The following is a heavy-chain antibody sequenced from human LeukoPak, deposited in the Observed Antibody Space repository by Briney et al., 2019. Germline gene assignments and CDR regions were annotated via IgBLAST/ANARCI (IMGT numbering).Heavy chain of an antibody. J-gene: IGHJ4*02. D-gene: IGHD1-1*01. CDR2: IYHNGST. CDR1: GGSISSGGYS. V-gene: IGHV4-30-2*01. Sequence: PSQTLSLACAVSGGSISSGGYSWSCIRQPPGKGLEWIGYIYHNGSTYYNPSLKSRVTISIDTSKYQFSLKLSSVTAADTAVYYCARDRVRGNANPYFDYWGQGTLVTVSS. CDR3: ARDRVRGNANPYFDY.